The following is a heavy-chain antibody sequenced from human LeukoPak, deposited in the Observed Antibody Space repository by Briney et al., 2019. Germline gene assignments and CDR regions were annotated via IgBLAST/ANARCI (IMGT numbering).Heavy chain of an antibody. CDR1: GFTFSSYT. V-gene: IGHV3-21*01. D-gene: IGHD3-10*02. CDR2: ITRSSNYI. J-gene: IGHJ6*04. CDR3: AELGITMIGGV. Sequence: GGSLRLSCAASGFTFSSYTMNWVRQAPGKGLQWVSSITRSSNYIYYADSVKGRLTISRDNAKNSLYLQMNSLRAEDTAVYYCAELGITMIGGVWGKGTTVTISS.